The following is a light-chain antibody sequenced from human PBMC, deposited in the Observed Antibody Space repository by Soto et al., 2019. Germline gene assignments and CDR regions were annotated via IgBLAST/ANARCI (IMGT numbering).Light chain of an antibody. V-gene: IGLV2-14*03. CDR2: DVS. Sequence: QSALTQPASVSGSPGQSITISCTGTSSDVGAYNYVSWYQHHPGKAPKLMIYDVSNRPSGVSNRFSGSKSGNTASLTISGLQAEDEADYYCKSYTSRTTLVFGGGTKVTVL. CDR3: KSYTSRTTLV. J-gene: IGLJ2*01. CDR1: SSDVGAYNY.